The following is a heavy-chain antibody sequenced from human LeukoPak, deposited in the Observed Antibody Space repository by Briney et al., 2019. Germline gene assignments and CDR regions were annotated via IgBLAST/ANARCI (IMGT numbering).Heavy chain of an antibody. V-gene: IGHV3-30-3*01. D-gene: IGHD4-17*01. CDR2: ISYDGSNK. Sequence: GGSLRLSCAASGFTFSSYWMSWVRQAPGKGLEWVAVISYDGSNKYYADSVKGRFTISRDNSKNTLYLQMSSLRAEDTAVYYCASSADYGELYFFDYWGQGTLVTVSS. J-gene: IGHJ4*02. CDR1: GFTFSSYW. CDR3: ASSADYGELYFFDY.